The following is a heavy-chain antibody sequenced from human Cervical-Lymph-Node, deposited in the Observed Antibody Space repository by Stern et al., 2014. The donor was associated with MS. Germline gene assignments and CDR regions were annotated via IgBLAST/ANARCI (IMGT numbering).Heavy chain of an antibody. J-gene: IGHJ5*02. Sequence: QVQLQESGPGLVQPSQTLSLTCTVSGGSISRGAYYWSWIRQPPGQGLEWIGYIYYSGSTYYNPSLKSRVPISVGTSKNQSSLKLSSVTAADAAVYYCVREATVPRGNWFDPWGQGTLVTVSS. V-gene: IGHV4-30-4*01. CDR2: IYYSGST. CDR3: VREATVPRGNWFDP. CDR1: GGSISRGAYY. D-gene: IGHD4-17*01.